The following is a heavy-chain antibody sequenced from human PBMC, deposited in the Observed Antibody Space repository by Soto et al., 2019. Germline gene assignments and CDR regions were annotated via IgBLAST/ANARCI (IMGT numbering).Heavy chain of an antibody. V-gene: IGHV5-10-1*01. J-gene: IGHJ6*02. CDR3: ARRLSGPKEEYNAYYFYGLDV. CDR1: GYSFTTHW. CDR2: IDPSNSYI. Sequence: LKICCQGSGYSFTTHWITWVRQTPGKGLEWMGRIDPSNSYINYSPSFQGHVTISVDRSISTAYLQWSRLGASDNAIYYCARRLSGPKEEYNAYYFYGLDVWGQGTKVTVSS. D-gene: IGHD1-1*01.